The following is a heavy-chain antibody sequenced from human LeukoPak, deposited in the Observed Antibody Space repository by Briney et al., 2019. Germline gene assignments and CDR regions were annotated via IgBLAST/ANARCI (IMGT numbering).Heavy chain of an antibody. CDR1: GFTFSSYS. CDR3: ARDGRDCTNSVCSYGT. V-gene: IGHV3-21*01. J-gene: IGHJ4*02. CDR2: ISSSSSYI. D-gene: IGHD2-8*01. Sequence: GGSLRLSCAASGFTFSSYSMNWVRQAPGKGLEWVSSISSSSSYIYYADSVKGRFTISRDNAKNSLYLQMNSLRAEDTAVYYCARDGRDCTNSVCSYGTWGQGTLVTVSS.